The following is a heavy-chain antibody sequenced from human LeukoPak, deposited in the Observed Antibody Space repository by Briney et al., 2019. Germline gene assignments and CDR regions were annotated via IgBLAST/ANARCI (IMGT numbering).Heavy chain of an antibody. CDR2: IIPIFGTA. Sequence: PVKVSCTASGGTFSSYAISWVRQAPGQGLEWMGGIIPIFGTANYAQKFQGRVTITADESTSTAYMELSSLRSEDTAVYYCARGTRGSYHYGTFDYWGQGTLVTVSS. CDR1: GGTFSSYA. D-gene: IGHD1-26*01. CDR3: ARGTRGSYHYGTFDY. J-gene: IGHJ4*02. V-gene: IGHV1-69*13.